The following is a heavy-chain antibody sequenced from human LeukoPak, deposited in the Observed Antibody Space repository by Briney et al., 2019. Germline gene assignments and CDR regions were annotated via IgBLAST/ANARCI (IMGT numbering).Heavy chain of an antibody. CDR3: LRDGLGTLPYDC. D-gene: IGHD7-27*01. CDR2: INPDGTEI. Sequence: GSLRLSCTASGFTLSSFWMNWVRQVPGKGPVWVSHINPDGTEIAYADSVKGRFTISRDNAKNTLYLQMNSLKAEDTAVYYCLRDGLGTLPYDCWGQGTLVTVSS. CDR1: GFTLSSFW. V-gene: IGHV3-74*01. J-gene: IGHJ4*02.